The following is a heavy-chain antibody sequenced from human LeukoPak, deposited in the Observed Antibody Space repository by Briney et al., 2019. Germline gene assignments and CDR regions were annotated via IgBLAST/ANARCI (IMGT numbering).Heavy chain of an antibody. V-gene: IGHV1-2*02. CDR3: ARGNTPYCTSTTCHGLLDP. J-gene: IGHJ5*02. Sequence: GASVKVSCKDTGYTFSDHFLHWVRQAPGHGLEWLGWINPNSGATRYAQKFLGRVTLTADTSINTAYMYLISLTSDDTAGYFCARGNTPYCTSTTCHGLLDPWGLGTLVAVSS. CDR1: GYTFSDHF. D-gene: IGHD2-8*01. CDR2: INPNSGAT.